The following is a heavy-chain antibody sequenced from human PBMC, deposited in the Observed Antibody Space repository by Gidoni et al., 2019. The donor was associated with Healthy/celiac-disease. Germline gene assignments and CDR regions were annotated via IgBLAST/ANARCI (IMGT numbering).Heavy chain of an antibody. J-gene: IGHJ5*02. CDR2: INHSGST. CDR1: GGSFSGYY. CDR3: ARVAREDIVVVPAAISYWFDP. Sequence: QVQLQQWGAGLLKPSQTLSLTCAVYGGSFSGYYWIWIRQPPGKGLEWIGEINHSGSTNYNPSLKSRVTISVDTSKNQFSLKLSSVTAADTAVYYCARVAREDIVVVPAAISYWFDPWGQGTLVTVSS. D-gene: IGHD2-2*02. V-gene: IGHV4-34*01.